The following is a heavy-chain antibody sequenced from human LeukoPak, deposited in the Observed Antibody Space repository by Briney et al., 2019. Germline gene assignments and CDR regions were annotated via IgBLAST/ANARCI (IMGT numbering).Heavy chain of an antibody. V-gene: IGHV4-39*01. D-gene: IGHD3-22*01. J-gene: IGHJ2*01. CDR2: IYYTRST. CDR3: ARGVTMIVVVIHDWYFDL. Sequence: SETLSLTCTVSGGSISSSSYYWGWIRQPPGKGLEWIGSIYYTRSTYYNPSLKSRVTISVDTSKNQFSLKPTSVTAADTAVYYCARGVTMIVVVIHDWYFDLWGRGTLVTVSS. CDR1: GGSISSSSYY.